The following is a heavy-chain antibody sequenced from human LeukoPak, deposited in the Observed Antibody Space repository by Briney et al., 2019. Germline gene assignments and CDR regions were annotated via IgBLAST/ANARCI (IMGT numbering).Heavy chain of an antibody. CDR3: AKETKFDFWSGYYSDY. D-gene: IGHD3-3*01. CDR1: GFTFSSYA. Sequence: GGSLRLSCAASGFTFSSYAMSWVRQAPGKGLEWVSAISGSGGSTYYADSVKGRFTISRDNSKNTLYLQMNSLRAEDTAVYYCAKETKFDFWSGYYSDYWGQGTLVTVSS. V-gene: IGHV3-23*01. CDR2: ISGSGGST. J-gene: IGHJ4*02.